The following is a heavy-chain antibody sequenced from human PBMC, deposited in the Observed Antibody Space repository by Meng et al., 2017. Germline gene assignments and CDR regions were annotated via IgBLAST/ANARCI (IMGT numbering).Heavy chain of an antibody. V-gene: IGHV4-30-4*01. D-gene: IGHD2-2*02. Sequence: QVQLQESGPRLVRPSQTLSLTCTVSGASISSAVVWFWIRQPPGKGLEYIGYISYNGAPYYNPSLKSRLTMSVDTAKNQFSLSLNSVTAADTAVYYCARVVGDCVSCYKGWFDPWGQGTLVTVSS. CDR3: ARVVGDCVSCYKGWFDP. CDR1: GASISSAVV. CDR2: ISYNGAP. J-gene: IGHJ5*02.